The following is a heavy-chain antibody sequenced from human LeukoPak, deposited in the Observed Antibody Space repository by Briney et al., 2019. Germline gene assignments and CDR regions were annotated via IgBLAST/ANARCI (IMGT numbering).Heavy chain of an antibody. CDR3: ARRVNYYDSSGYYYQGAFDI. V-gene: IGHV5-51*01. Sequence: GESLKISCKGSGYNFTSYWIGWVRRMPGKGLEWMGIIYPGDSHPRYSPSFQGHVTISADKSVTTAYLQWSSLKASDTAVYYCARRVNYYDSSGYYYQGAFDIWGQGTMVTVSS. J-gene: IGHJ3*02. CDR1: GYNFTSYW. D-gene: IGHD3-22*01. CDR2: IYPGDSHP.